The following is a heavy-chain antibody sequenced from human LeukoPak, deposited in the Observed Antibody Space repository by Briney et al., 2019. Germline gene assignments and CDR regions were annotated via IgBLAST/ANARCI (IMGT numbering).Heavy chain of an antibody. CDR1: GFTFSSYS. V-gene: IGHV3-21*01. J-gene: IGHJ4*02. Sequence: GGSLRLSCAASGFTFSSYSMNWVRQAPGKGLEWVSSISSSSYIYYADSVKGRFTISRDNAKNSLYLQMNSLRAEGTAVYYCASRGYYRTPGDYWGQGTLVTVSS. CDR3: ASRGYYRTPGDY. D-gene: IGHD3-22*01. CDR2: ISSSSYI.